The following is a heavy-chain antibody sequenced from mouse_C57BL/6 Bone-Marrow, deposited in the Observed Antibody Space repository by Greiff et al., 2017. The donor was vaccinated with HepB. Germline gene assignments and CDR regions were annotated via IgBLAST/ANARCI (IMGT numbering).Heavy chain of an antibody. V-gene: IGHV1-53*01. CDR3: ARGEIYYDDDPVAY. CDR2: INPSNGGT. J-gene: IGHJ3*01. D-gene: IGHD2-4*01. CDR1: GYTFTSYW. Sequence: VQLQQPGTELVKPGASVKLSCKASGYTFTSYWMHWVKQRPGQGLEWIGNINPSNGGTNYNEKFKSKATLTVDKSSSPAYMQLSSLTSEYSAVYYCARGEIYYDDDPVAYWGEGTLVTVSA.